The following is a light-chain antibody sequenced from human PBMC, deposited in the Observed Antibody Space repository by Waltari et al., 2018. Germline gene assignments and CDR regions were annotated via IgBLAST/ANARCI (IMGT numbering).Light chain of an antibody. J-gene: IGKJ1*01. CDR3: QQYSSEST. Sequence: DIQMTQSPSTLSASVGDRVTITCRASQSIGSWLAWYQQKPGKAPKLVIYKASSLETGVPSRVSGSGSGTEFTLTSSSLQPDDFATYYCQQYSSESTFGQGTKVEIK. V-gene: IGKV1-5*03. CDR2: KAS. CDR1: QSIGSW.